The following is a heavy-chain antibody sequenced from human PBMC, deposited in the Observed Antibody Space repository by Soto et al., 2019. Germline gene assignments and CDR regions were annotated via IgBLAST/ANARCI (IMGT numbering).Heavy chain of an antibody. J-gene: IGHJ4*02. Sequence: EASVKVSCKASGYTFTSYYMHWVRQAPGQGLEWMGIINPSGGSTSYAQKFQGRVTMTRDTSTSTVYMELSSLRSEDTAVYYCARGLRFLEWLSGVTFDYWGQGTMVTVYS. CDR2: INPSGGST. V-gene: IGHV1-46*01. CDR3: ARGLRFLEWLSGVTFDY. D-gene: IGHD3-3*01. CDR1: GYTFTSYY.